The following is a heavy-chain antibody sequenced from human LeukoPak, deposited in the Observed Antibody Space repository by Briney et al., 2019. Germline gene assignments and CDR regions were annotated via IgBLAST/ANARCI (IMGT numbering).Heavy chain of an antibody. CDR2: ISSSGSTI. V-gene: IGHV3-48*04. Sequence: PGRSLRLSCVASGFIFSTYGMHWVRQAPGKGLEWVSYISSSGSTIYYADSVKGRFTISRDNAKNSLYLQMNSLRAEDTAVYYCAGGVVDTAMVTNYYYYYGMDVWGKGTTVTVSS. CDR3: AGGVVDTAMVTNYYYYYGMDV. CDR1: GFIFSTYG. J-gene: IGHJ6*04. D-gene: IGHD5-18*01.